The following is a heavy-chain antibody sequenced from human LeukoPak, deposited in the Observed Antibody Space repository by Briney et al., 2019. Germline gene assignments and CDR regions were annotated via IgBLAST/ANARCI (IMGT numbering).Heavy chain of an antibody. CDR3: AKAPVTSCRGAFCYPFDY. J-gene: IGHJ4*02. CDR2: ISSSSNFM. D-gene: IGHD2-15*01. CDR1: GFTFSVYS. V-gene: IGHV3-21*04. Sequence: GGSLRLSCAASGFTFSVYSMNWVRQAPGKGLEWVSSISSSSNFMYYADSVKGRFTISRDNAKNSLYLQMNSLRAEDAAVYYCAKAPVTSCRGAFCYPFDYWGQGTLVTVSS.